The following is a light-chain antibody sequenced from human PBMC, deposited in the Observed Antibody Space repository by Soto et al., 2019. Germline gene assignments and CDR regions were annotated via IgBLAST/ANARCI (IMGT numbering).Light chain of an antibody. CDR2: ENS. CDR1: NFGTKI. Sequence: SYELTQPPSVSVAPGQTATLTCGGDNFGTKIVRWYQHKPGQAPVLVVHENSDRHSGIPERFSGTKSRDTAALTITEVEAADEADYYCQVWDSNSGHVVFGGGTKLTVL. CDR3: QVWDSNSGHVV. V-gene: IGLV3-21*02. J-gene: IGLJ2*01.